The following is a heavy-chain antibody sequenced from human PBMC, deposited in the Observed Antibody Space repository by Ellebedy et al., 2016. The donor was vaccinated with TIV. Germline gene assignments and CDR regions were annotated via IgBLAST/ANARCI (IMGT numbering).Heavy chain of an antibody. J-gene: IGHJ3*01. V-gene: IGHV3-7*03. CDR1: GFIINKYY. Sequence: GESLKISCAASGFIINKYYMAWVRQAPGQGPEWVATINQDGSEKYYVDSAKDRFTISRDNDKNSLFLEMNSLRAEDTAVYYCAKSQLLVFDIFNLWGHGTTVTVS. CDR3: AKSQLLVFDIFNL. CDR2: INQDGSEK. D-gene: IGHD6-19*01.